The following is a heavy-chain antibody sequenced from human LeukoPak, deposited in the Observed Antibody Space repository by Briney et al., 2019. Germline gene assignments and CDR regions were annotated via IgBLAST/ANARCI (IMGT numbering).Heavy chain of an antibody. CDR3: ATGPMVRGVINWFDP. V-gene: IGHV5-51*01. D-gene: IGHD3-10*01. J-gene: IGHJ5*02. CDR2: IYPGDSDT. CDR1: RYRFTSYW. Sequence: GESLKISCKGSRYRFTSYWIGWVRQMPGKGLEWMGIIYPGDSDTRYSPSFQGQVTISADKSISTAYLQWSSLKASDTAMYYCATGPMVRGVINWFDPWGQGTLVTVSS.